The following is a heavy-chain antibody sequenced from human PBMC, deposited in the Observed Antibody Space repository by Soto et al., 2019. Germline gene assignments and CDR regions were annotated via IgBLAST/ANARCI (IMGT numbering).Heavy chain of an antibody. CDR1: GFTFSSYG. V-gene: IGHV3-33*01. D-gene: IGHD4-17*01. CDR3: ARDYSPRSRYGDSPGRFDP. J-gene: IGHJ5*02. CDR2: IWYDGSNK. Sequence: HPGGSLRLSCAASGFTFSSYGMHWVRQAPGKGLEWVAVIWYDGSNKYYADSVKGRFTISRDNSKNTLYLQMNSLRAEDTAVYYCARDYSPRSRYGDSPGRFDPWGQGTLVTVSS.